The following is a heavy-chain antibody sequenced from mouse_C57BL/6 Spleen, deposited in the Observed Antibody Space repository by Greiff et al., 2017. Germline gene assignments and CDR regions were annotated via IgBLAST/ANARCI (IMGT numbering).Heavy chain of an antibody. CDR3: ARDNGYDGYFLDY. CDR1: GFTFSSYA. Sequence: DVMLVESGGGLVKPGGSLKLSCAASGFTFSSYAMSWVRQTPEKRLEWVATISDGGSYTYYPDNVKGRFTISRDNAKNNLYLQMSHLKSEDTAMYYCARDNGYDGYFLDYWGQGTTLTVSS. V-gene: IGHV5-4*01. J-gene: IGHJ2*01. D-gene: IGHD2-3*01. CDR2: ISDGGSYT.